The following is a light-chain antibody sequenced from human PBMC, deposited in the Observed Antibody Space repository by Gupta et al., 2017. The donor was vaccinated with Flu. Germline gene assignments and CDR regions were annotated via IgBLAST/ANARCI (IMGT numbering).Light chain of an antibody. J-gene: IGKJ4*01. Sequence: DIRMSQYPSTLSASVGDRVTLTCRASQSISRCLAWYQQKPGKAPQLLIYMASSLQSGVPSRFSGSGSGTEFTLTISSLEADDVATYYCKQYNAYAGDTFGEGTKVEIK. CDR1: QSISRC. CDR3: KQYNAYAGDT. V-gene: IGKV1-5*03. CDR2: MAS.